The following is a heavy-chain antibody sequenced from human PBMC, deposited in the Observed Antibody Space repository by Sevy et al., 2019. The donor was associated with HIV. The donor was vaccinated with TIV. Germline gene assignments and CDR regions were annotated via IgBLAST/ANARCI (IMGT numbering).Heavy chain of an antibody. V-gene: IGHV3-30-3*01. Sequence: GVSLRLSCGGSGFTFSNYAMHWVRQAPGKGLEWVAVISYDGNNQYYADSVKGRFTISRDNSKNTLFLQLSSLSAEDTAIYYCASQYYFDSRRFDSWGQGTLVTVSS. CDR1: GFTFSNYA. D-gene: IGHD3-22*01. J-gene: IGHJ4*02. CDR3: ASQYYFDSRRFDS. CDR2: ISYDGNNQ.